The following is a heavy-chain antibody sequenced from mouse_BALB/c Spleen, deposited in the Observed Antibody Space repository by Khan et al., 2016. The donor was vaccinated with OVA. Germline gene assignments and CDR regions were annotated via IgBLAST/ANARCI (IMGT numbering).Heavy chain of an antibody. CDR1: GYSITSDYA. Sequence: EVKLLESGPGLVKPSQSLSLICTVTGYSITSDYAWNWIRQFPGNKLEWMGFISYSGNTKYNPSLKSRISITRDTSKNQFFLQLNSVTTDDTATYYCARVYGGDFDYWGQGTTLTVSS. V-gene: IGHV3-2*02. CDR3: ARVYGGDFDY. CDR2: ISYSGNT. J-gene: IGHJ2*01. D-gene: IGHD1-1*01.